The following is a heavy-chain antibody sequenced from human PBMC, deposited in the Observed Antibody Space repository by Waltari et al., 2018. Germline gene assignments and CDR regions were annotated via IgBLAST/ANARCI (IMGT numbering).Heavy chain of an antibody. V-gene: IGHV1-69*02. Sequence: QVQLVQSGAEVKKPGSSVKVSCKASGGTFSSYTISWVRQAPGQGLEWMGRFIPILGKANYTQKFHGRVTITADKSTSTAYMELSSLRSEDTAVYYCANLEMATITVYWGQGTLVTVSS. J-gene: IGHJ4*02. CDR1: GGTFSSYT. D-gene: IGHD5-12*01. CDR2: FIPILGKA. CDR3: ANLEMATITVY.